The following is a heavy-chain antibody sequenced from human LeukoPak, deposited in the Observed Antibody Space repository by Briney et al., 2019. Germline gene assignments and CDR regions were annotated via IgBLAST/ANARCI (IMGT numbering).Heavy chain of an antibody. CDR3: AKRRNYYDSDGFSVDY. J-gene: IGHJ4*02. V-gene: IGHV3-23*01. Sequence: GGSLRLSCAASGFTFTSFAMSWDRQAPGKGLEWVSTISGTGGSTFYADSVKGRFTISRDNSKNTLYLQMNSLRAEDTAVYWCAKRRNYYDSDGFSVDYWGQGTLVTVSS. D-gene: IGHD3-22*01. CDR1: GFTFTSFA. CDR2: ISGTGGST.